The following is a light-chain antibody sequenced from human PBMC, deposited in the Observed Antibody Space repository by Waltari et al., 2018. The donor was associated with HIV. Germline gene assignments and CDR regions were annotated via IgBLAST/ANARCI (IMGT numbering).Light chain of an antibody. J-gene: IGLJ1*01. CDR2: EVT. V-gene: IGLV2-23*02. CDR3: CSYARSSTFYV. Sequence: QSALTQPASVSGSPGQSITISCTGTSSDVGSYNLVSWYQHHPGKAPKLMIYEVTKRPSGFSDRFSGSKSGNTASLTISGLQAEDEADYYCCSYARSSTFYVFGTGTKVTVL. CDR1: SSDVGSYNL.